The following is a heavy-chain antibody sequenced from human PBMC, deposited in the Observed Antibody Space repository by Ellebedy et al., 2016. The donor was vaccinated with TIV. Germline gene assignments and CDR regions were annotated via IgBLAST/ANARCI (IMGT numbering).Heavy chain of an antibody. CDR3: AKTRYGSGWYYFAY. Sequence: GESLKISXAASGFTFDSYAMNWVRQAPGKGLERVSGITGGGSNTYYADSVRGRFTISRDNSRNSLFLQMNSLRVEDTAVYYCAKTRYGSGWYYFAYWGQGALVTVSS. J-gene: IGHJ4*02. CDR2: ITGGGSNT. V-gene: IGHV3-23*01. D-gene: IGHD6-19*01. CDR1: GFTFDSYA.